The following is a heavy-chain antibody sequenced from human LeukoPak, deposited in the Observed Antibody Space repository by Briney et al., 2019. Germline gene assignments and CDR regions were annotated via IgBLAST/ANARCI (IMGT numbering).Heavy chain of an antibody. J-gene: IGHJ4*02. CDR3: ATGRITMVRGVTDY. CDR2: MNPNSGNT. V-gene: IGHV1-8*01. CDR1: GYTFTSYD. Sequence: ASVKVSCKASGYTFTSYDINWVRQATGQGLEWMGWMNPNSGNTGYAQKFQGRVTMTRNTSISTAYMELSSLRSEDTAVYYCATGRITMVRGVTDYWGQGTLVTVSS. D-gene: IGHD3-10*01.